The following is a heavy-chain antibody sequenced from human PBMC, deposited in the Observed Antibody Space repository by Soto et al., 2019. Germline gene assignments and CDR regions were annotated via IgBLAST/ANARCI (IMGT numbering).Heavy chain of an antibody. CDR3: ARLIENYDFWSGPNYYFEY. V-gene: IGHV3-7*03. CDR1: GFTFSSYW. D-gene: IGHD3-3*01. Sequence: EVQLVESGGGLVQPGGSLRLSCAASGFTFSSYWMSWVRQAPGKGLEWVANIKQDGSEKYYVDSVKGRFTISRDNAKNSLYLQMNSLRAEDTAVFYCARLIENYDFWSGPNYYFEYCGQGTLVTVSS. CDR2: IKQDGSEK. J-gene: IGHJ4*02.